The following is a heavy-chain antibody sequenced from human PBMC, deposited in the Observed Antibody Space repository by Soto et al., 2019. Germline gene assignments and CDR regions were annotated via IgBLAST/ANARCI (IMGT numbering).Heavy chain of an antibody. V-gene: IGHV1-69*06. D-gene: IGHD2-2*02. CDR2: IIPIFGTA. Sequence: QVQLVQSGAEVKKPGSSVKVSCKASGGTFSSYAISWVRQAHGQGLEWMGGIIPIFGTANYAQKFQGRVTITADKSTSTAYMELSSLRSEDTAVYYCASSYCSSTSCYTVRVWGEGMDVWGQGTTVTVSS. J-gene: IGHJ6*02. CDR1: GGTFSSYA. CDR3: ASSYCSSTSCYTVRVWGEGMDV.